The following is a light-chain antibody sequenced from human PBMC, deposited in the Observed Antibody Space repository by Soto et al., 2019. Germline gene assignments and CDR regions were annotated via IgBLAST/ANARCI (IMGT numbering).Light chain of an antibody. CDR1: QIMAGY. J-gene: IGKJ1*01. V-gene: IGKV1-39*01. Sequence: QITQAPSSLSASVGDRVTLTRRTSQIMAGYLNWYQQKPMCAPHLLIYSSSTLQSVVPSRFSGSGSGTDFKLTISSLQPEDVATYYCQQSYTSSWTFGPGTKVAIK. CDR2: SSS. CDR3: QQSYTSSWT.